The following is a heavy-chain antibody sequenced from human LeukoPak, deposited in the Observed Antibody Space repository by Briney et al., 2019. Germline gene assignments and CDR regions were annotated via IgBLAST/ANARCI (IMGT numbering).Heavy chain of an antibody. CDR2: INAGNGNT. D-gene: IGHD6-19*01. Sequence: ASVKVSRKASGYTFTSYAMHWVRQAPGQRLEWMGWINAGNGNTKYSQKFQGRVTITRDTSASTAYMELSSLRSEDTAVYYCARGSIGGWAFDYWGQGTLVTVSS. V-gene: IGHV1-3*01. J-gene: IGHJ4*02. CDR3: ARGSIGGWAFDY. CDR1: GYTFTSYA.